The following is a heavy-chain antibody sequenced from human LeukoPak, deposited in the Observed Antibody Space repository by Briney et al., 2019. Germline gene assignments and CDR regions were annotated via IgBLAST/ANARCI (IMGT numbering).Heavy chain of an antibody. CDR2: ISDDGDS. CDR3: ARGTRSSGLNY. Sequence: GGSLRLSCAASGFTFSSYAMTWVRQAPGKGLEWVSAISDDGDSKYADSVKGRFTISRDNSKNTLYLQMNSLRAEDTAVYYCARGTRSSGLNYWGQGTLVTVSS. CDR1: GFTFSSYA. J-gene: IGHJ4*02. D-gene: IGHD6-19*01. V-gene: IGHV3-23*01.